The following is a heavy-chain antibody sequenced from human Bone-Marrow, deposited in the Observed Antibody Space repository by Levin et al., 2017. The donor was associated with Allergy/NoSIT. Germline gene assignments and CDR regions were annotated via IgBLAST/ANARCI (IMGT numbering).Heavy chain of an antibody. Sequence: GGSLRLSCAASGFTFDDYAMHWVRQAPGKGLEWVSGISWNSGSIGYADSVKGRFTISRDNAKNSLYLQMNSLRAEDTALYYCAKDIISGSYRSYGMDVWGQGTTVTVSS. CDR3: AKDIISGSYRSYGMDV. CDR2: ISWNSGSI. J-gene: IGHJ6*02. D-gene: IGHD1-26*01. V-gene: IGHV3-9*01. CDR1: GFTFDDYA.